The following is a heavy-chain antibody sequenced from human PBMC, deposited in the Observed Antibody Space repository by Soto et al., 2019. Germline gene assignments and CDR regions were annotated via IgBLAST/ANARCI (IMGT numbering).Heavy chain of an antibody. J-gene: IGHJ4*02. V-gene: IGHV3-21*06. CDR3: ARESEDLTSNFDY. Sequence: EVQLVESGGGLVKPGGSWRLSVGPSGSTLTRIRMNWVPQAQGKGLEWASSISSTTNYIYNGDSMKGRFTISRDNAKNSLYLEMNSLRAEDTAVYYCARESEDLTSNFDYWGQGTLVTVSS. CDR2: ISSTTNYI. CDR1: GSTLTRIR.